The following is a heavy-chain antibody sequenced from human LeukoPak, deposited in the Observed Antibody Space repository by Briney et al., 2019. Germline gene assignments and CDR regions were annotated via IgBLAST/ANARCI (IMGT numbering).Heavy chain of an antibody. Sequence: GGSLRLSCAASGFTVSSNYMHWVRQAPGKGLEWVSVIYITGSTFYADSVKGRFTISRDNTKNTLYLQMQSLRAEDTAVYYCATDGASCRADCYSDYWGQGTLVTVSS. CDR3: ATDGASCRADCYSDY. CDR1: GFTVSSNY. CDR2: IYITGST. D-gene: IGHD2-21*02. V-gene: IGHV3-53*01. J-gene: IGHJ4*02.